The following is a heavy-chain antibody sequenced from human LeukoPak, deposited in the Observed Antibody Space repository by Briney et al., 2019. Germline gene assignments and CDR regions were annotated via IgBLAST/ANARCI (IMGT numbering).Heavy chain of an antibody. Sequence: ASVKVSCKASGYTFTGYYMHWVRQAPGQGLEWMGWINPNSGGTNYAQKFQGRVTMTRDTSISTAYMELSRLRSDDTAVYYCTRSSHCGGDCYLYLWGQGTLVTVSS. CDR2: INPNSGGT. D-gene: IGHD2-21*02. J-gene: IGHJ4*02. CDR1: GYTFTGYY. V-gene: IGHV1-2*02. CDR3: TRSSHCGGDCYLYL.